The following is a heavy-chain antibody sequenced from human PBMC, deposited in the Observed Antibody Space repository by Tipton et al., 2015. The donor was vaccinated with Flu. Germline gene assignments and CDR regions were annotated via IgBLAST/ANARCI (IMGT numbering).Heavy chain of an antibody. V-gene: IGHV4-38-2*01. D-gene: IGHD4-11*01. J-gene: IGHJ6*02. CDR1: GYLISSGYY. CDR2: IYHSGST. CDR3: ARQGVATVTTDYYYYYGMDV. Sequence: TLSLTCDVSGYLISSGYYWGWIRQPPGKGLEWIGSIYHSGSTYYNPSLKSRVTVSVDTSKNQFSLKLTSVTAADTAVYYCARQGVATVTTDYYYYYGMDVWGQGTTVTVSS.